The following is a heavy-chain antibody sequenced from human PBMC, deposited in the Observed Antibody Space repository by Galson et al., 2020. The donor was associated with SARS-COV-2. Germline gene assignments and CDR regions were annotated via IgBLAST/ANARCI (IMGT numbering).Heavy chain of an antibody. CDR3: ARLRGGGYFDY. Sequence: GGSQRLSCAASGFTFSSYEMNWVRQAPGKGLEWVSYISSSGSTIYYADSVKGRFTISRDNAKNALYLQMNSLRAEDTAVYFCARLRGGGYFDYWGQGTLVTVSS. D-gene: IGHD2-15*01. CDR2: ISSSGSTI. CDR1: GFTFSSYE. V-gene: IGHV3-48*03. J-gene: IGHJ4*02.